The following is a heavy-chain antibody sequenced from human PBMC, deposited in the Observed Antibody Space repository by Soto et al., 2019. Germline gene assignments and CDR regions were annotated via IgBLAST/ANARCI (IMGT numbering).Heavy chain of an antibody. Sequence: QVQLVESGGGVVQPGTSLRLSCAASGFTFSSYGMHWVRQAPGKGLEWVAVISYDGDKKYYGDSVKGRFTISRDNSKNTPYMQMNSLRAEDTAVYYRAKDGRGSWDYFDYWGQGTLVTVSS. CDR1: GFTFSSYG. D-gene: IGHD1-26*01. J-gene: IGHJ4*02. CDR3: AKDGRGSWDYFDY. CDR2: ISYDGDKK. V-gene: IGHV3-30*18.